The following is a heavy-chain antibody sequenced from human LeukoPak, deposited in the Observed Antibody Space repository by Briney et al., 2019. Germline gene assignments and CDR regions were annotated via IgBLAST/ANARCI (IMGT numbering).Heavy chain of an antibody. CDR1: GFTFSDYA. V-gene: IGHV3-69-1*02. Sequence: GGSLRLSCAASGFTFSDYAMTWVRQAPGKGLEWVSSISGSSFIYYTYSVQGRFTVSRDNAENSLFLQMDSLKAEDTAVYYCARLPQSFVGASPFDFWGQGTLVTVSS. CDR3: ARLPQSFVGASPFDF. J-gene: IGHJ4*02. D-gene: IGHD3-16*01. CDR2: ISGSSFI.